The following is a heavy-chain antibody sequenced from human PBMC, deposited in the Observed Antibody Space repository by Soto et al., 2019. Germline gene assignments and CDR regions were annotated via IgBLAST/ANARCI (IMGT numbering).Heavy chain of an antibody. CDR2: IYPSGST. V-gene: IGHV4-4*07. J-gene: IGHJ4*02. D-gene: IGHD5-12*01. CDR3: VRGRSYSVYDF. Sequence: QVNLQESGPGLVKPSETLSVTCTVSGGSISGHSWIWIRQPAGKGLDWIGHIYPSGSTSYIPSLRSRVTMSLDTSSNHIFLNLTSVTAADTAVFYCVRGRSYSVYDFWGPGTLVTVSS. CDR1: GGSISGHS.